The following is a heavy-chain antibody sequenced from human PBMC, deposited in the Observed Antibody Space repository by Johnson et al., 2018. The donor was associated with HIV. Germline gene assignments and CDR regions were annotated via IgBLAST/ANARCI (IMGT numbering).Heavy chain of an antibody. CDR1: GFTFNTYG. CDR2: MSHDGSNK. V-gene: IGHV3-30*03. J-gene: IGHJ3*02. Sequence: QVQLVESGGGVVQTGTSLRLSCAASGFTFNTYGMHWVRQAPGKGLEWVALMSHDGSNKYYADSVRGRFSVSRDNSKNTLYLQMNSLRAEDTAVYYCARPQGTGDAFDIWGQGTMVTVSS. D-gene: IGHD1-1*01. CDR3: ARPQGTGDAFDI.